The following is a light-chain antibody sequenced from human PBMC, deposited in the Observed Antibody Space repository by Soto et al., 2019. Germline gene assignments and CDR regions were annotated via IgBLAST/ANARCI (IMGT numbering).Light chain of an antibody. J-gene: IGKJ1*01. CDR1: QGIRDA. CDR3: LQHNSYPQT. V-gene: IGKV1-17*01. CDR2: AAS. Sequence: DIQMTQSPSSLSASVGDRVTITCRASQGIRDALGWYQQKPGKAPKRVIYAASSLQSGVPSRFSGSGSGTEFPLTISSLQPVDFATYYCLQHNSYPQTFGPGTKVEIK.